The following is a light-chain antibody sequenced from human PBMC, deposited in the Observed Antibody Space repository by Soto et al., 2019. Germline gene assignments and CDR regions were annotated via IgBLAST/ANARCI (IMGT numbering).Light chain of an antibody. Sequence: EIVLTQSPGTLSLSPGERATLSCRASQSVISSYLAWYQQKPGQAPRLLIYGASTRATGIPDRFSGGGSGTDFTLTISRLEPEDFAVYYCHQYGSSPQTFGQGTKVDIK. J-gene: IGKJ1*01. V-gene: IGKV3-20*01. CDR1: QSVISSY. CDR3: HQYGSSPQT. CDR2: GAS.